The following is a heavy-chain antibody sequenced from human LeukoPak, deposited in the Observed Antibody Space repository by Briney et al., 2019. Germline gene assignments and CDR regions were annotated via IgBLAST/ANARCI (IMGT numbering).Heavy chain of an antibody. CDR1: GGSISSYY. V-gene: IGHV4-34*01. D-gene: IGHD5-12*01. CDR2: INHSGST. Sequence: PSETLSLTCTVSGGSISSYYWSWIRQPPGKGLEWIGEINHSGSTNYNPSLKSRVTISVDTSKNQFSLKLSSVTAADTAVYYCATDIGYSGYDYGYWGQGTLVTVSS. J-gene: IGHJ4*02. CDR3: ATDIGYSGYDYGY.